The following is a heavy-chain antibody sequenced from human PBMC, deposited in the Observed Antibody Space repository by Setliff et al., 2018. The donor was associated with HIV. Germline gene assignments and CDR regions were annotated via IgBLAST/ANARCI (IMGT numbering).Heavy chain of an antibody. Sequence: SETLSLTCTVSGGSFASRSYYWGWIRQPPGKGLEWIGSIFYSGITYYNPSLKSRVTISVDTSKNQFSLKLSSVTAADTAVYYCARVCPPVRYNFWSGYYPKAGYFDYWGQGALVTVSS. J-gene: IGHJ4*02. D-gene: IGHD3-3*01. CDR3: ARVCPPVRYNFWSGYYPKAGYFDY. CDR1: GGSFASRSYY. CDR2: IFYSGIT. V-gene: IGHV4-39*07.